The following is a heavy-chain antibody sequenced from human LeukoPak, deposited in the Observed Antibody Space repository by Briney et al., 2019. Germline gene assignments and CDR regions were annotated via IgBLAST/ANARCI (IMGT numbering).Heavy chain of an antibody. CDR1: GDSISSYY. CDR2: IYYNGNT. D-gene: IGHD3-22*01. J-gene: IGHJ4*02. V-gene: IGHV4-59*01. Sequence: PSETLPLTCTVSGDSISSYYWSWIRQPPGKGLEWIGYIYYNGNTNYNPSLKSRVTISVDTSKNQFSLKLSSVTAADAAVYYCARSYYDTSDYEYYFDYWGQGTLVTVSS. CDR3: ARSYYDTSDYEYYFDY.